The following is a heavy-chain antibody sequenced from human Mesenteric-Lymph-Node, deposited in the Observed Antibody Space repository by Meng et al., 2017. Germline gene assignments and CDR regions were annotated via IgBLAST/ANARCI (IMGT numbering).Heavy chain of an antibody. CDR1: GFTFSSYW. J-gene: IGHJ4*02. CDR3: AREGGRLPFDY. D-gene: IGHD3-16*01. CDR2: INSDGSST. Sequence: ETLSLTCAASGFTFSSYWMHWVRQAPGKGLVWVSRINSDGSSTSYADSVKGRFTISRDNAKNTLYLQMNSLRAEDTAVYYCAREGGRLPFDYWGQGTLVTVSS. V-gene: IGHV3-74*01.